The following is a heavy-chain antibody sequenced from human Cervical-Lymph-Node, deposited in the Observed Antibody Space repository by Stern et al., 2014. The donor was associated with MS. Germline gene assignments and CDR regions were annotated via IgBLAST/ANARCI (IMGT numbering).Heavy chain of an antibody. CDR1: GYTFTGYY. Sequence: VQLVESGAEVKKPGASVKVSCKASGYTFTGYYMHWVRQAPGQGLEWMGWINPNSGGTNYAQKFQGRVTMTRDTSISTAYMELSRLRSDDTAVYYCARAILVVPAAMAYYFDYWGQGTLVTVSS. J-gene: IGHJ4*02. CDR2: INPNSGGT. D-gene: IGHD2-2*01. V-gene: IGHV1-2*02. CDR3: ARAILVVPAAMAYYFDY.